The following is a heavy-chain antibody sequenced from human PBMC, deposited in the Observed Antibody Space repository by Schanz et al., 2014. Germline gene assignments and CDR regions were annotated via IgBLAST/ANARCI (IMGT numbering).Heavy chain of an antibody. CDR1: GFDFNSYS. J-gene: IGHJ4*02. V-gene: IGHV3-48*01. CDR2: ISSGSSYA. Sequence: EVRLVESGGGLVQPGGSLRLSCEASGFDFNSYSMNWVRQVPGKGLEWVSDISSGSSYANYADSVKGRFTISRDRFQNTLYLRMSSLRAEDTAVYYCARPRFDYGEVDYWGQGTLVTVSS. D-gene: IGHD4-17*01. CDR3: ARPRFDYGEVDY.